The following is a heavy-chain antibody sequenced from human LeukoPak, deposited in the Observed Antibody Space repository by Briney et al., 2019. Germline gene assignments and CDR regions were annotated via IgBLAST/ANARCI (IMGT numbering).Heavy chain of an antibody. CDR3: AKGYADYGADAFDI. D-gene: IGHD4-17*01. CDR2: SRGSGGIT. J-gene: IGHJ3*02. CDR1: GFTFSTYA. Sequence: NPGGSLRLSCVPSGFTFSTYAMSWVRQAPGKGLEGVSTSRGSGGITYYADSVKGRFTISRDHSRNTLYLQMDGLRVEDTAVYYCAKGYADYGADAFDIWGQGTMVTVSS. V-gene: IGHV3-23*01.